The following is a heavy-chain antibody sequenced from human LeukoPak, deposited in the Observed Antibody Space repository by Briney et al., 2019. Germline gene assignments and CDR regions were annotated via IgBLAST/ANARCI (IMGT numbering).Heavy chain of an antibody. D-gene: IGHD3-22*01. CDR2: ISSSGSTI. CDR1: GFTFSSYE. V-gene: IGHV3-48*03. J-gene: IGHJ6*03. Sequence: PGGSLRLSCAASGFTFSSYEMNWVRQAPGKGLEWVSYISSSGSTIYYADSVKGRFTISRDNSKNTVYLQMNSLRAEDTAVYYCVKAPRGYYDSSGFYYMDVWGEGTTVTVSS. CDR3: VKAPRGYYDSSGFYYMDV.